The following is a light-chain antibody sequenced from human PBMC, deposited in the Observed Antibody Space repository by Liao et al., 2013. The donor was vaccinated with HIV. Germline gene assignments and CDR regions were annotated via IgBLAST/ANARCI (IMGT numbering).Light chain of an antibody. Sequence: SYELTQPPSVSVSPGQTASITCSGHKLEDKYVCWYQQKPGQSPVMVMSQDNKRPSGIPERFSGSNSGNTATLTISGTPAMDEADYYCQAWDSSTVIFGGGTKLTVL. CDR1: KLEDKY. CDR3: QAWDSSTVI. V-gene: IGLV3-1*01. J-gene: IGLJ2*01. CDR2: QDN.